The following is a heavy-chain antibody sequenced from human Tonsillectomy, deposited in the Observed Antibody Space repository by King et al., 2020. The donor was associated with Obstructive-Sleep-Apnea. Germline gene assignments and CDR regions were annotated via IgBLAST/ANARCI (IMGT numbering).Heavy chain of an antibody. V-gene: IGHV2-5*02. D-gene: IGHD3-10*01. CDR1: GFSLSTIGVG. J-gene: IGHJ4*02. Sequence: TLKESGPTLVKPTQTLTLTCTFSGFSLSTIGVGVGWIRQPPGKALEWLARIYWDDDKLYSPSLKSRLTITQDTSRNQVVLTMTNMDPVDTATYYCAQQGFRFGEALSFDYWGQGTLVTVTS. CDR2: IYWDDDK. CDR3: AQQGFRFGEALSFDY.